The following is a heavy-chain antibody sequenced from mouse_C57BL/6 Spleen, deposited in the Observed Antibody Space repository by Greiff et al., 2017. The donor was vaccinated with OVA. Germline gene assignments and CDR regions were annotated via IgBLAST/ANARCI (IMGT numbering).Heavy chain of an antibody. D-gene: IGHD2-3*01. J-gene: IGHJ4*01. Sequence: VQLQQSVAELVRPGASVKLSCTASGFNIKNTYMHWVKQRPEQGLEWIGRIDPANGYTKYAPKFPGKATITADKSSNTAYLQLSNLTSEDTAIYYCARGIGLYDCYYEMYYWGPGTSVTVSS. CDR1: GFNIKNTY. CDR3: ARGIGLYDCYYEMYY. CDR2: IDPANGYT. V-gene: IGHV14-3*01.